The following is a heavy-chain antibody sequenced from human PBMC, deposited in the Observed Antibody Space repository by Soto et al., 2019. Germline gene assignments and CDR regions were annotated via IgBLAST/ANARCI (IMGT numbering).Heavy chain of an antibody. CDR2: IYHSGST. CDR3: ARGIYDYVWGSYRSGAFDI. V-gene: IGHV4-30-2*01. Sequence: SETLSLTCAVSGGSISSGGYSWSWIRQPPGKGLEWIGYIYHSGSTYYNPSLKSRVTISVDRSKNQFSLKLSSVTAADTAVYYCARGIYDYVWGSYRSGAFDIWGQGTMVTVSS. J-gene: IGHJ3*02. CDR1: GGSISSGGYS. D-gene: IGHD3-16*02.